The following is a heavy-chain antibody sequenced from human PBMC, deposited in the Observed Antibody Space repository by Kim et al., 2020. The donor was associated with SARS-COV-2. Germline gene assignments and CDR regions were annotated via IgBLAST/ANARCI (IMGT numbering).Heavy chain of an antibody. D-gene: IGHD3-3*01. CDR1: GFTFSSYS. Sequence: GGSLRLSCAASGFTFSSYSMNWVRQAPGKGLEWVSSISSSSSYIYYADSVKGRCTISRDNAKKSLYLQMNSLRAEDTAVYYCARDGSLTIFGVAPYYYYGMDVWGQGTTVTVSS. CDR3: ARDGSLTIFGVAPYYYYGMDV. J-gene: IGHJ6*02. V-gene: IGHV3-21*01. CDR2: ISSSSSYI.